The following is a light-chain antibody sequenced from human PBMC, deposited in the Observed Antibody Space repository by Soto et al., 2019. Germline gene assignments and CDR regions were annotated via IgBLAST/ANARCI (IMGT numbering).Light chain of an antibody. CDR3: LQSYSAPRT. J-gene: IGKJ1*01. CDR2: AVS. V-gene: IGKV1-39*01. Sequence: DIQMTQSPSSLSASVGDRVSITCRASQRISSYLNWYQQKPGKAPKILIYAVSNLQSGVPSRFSGSGSGTDFTLTISNLQPEDFATYYCLQSYSAPRTFGQGTKVEIK. CDR1: QRISSY.